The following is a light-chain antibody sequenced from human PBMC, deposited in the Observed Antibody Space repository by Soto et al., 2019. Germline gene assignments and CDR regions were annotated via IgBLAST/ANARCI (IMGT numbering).Light chain of an antibody. Sequence: IQVTQSPSSLSASVGDRVTITCLASQSISSYLNWYQQKPGKAPKLLIYGASNLQSGVPSRFSGSGSGTDFTLTISSLQPEDFATYYCQQSYSTPRTFGQGTNVDIK. V-gene: IGKV1-39*01. J-gene: IGKJ1*01. CDR2: GAS. CDR3: QQSYSTPRT. CDR1: QSISSY.